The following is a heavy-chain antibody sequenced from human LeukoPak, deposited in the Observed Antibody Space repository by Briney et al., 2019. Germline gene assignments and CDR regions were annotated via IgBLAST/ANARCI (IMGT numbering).Heavy chain of an antibody. CDR2: IYYSGST. V-gene: IGHV4-59*01. CDR1: GGSISSYY. CDR3: ARCGLGYDALDI. Sequence: SETLSLTCTASGGSISSYYWSWIRQPPGKGLEWIGYIYYSGSTNYNPSLKSRVTISVDTSKNQFSLKLSSVTAADTAVYYCARCGLGYDALDIWGRGTMVTVSS. D-gene: IGHD1-26*01. J-gene: IGHJ3*02.